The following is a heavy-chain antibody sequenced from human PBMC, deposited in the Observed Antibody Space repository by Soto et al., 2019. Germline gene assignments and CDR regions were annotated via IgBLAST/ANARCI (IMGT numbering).Heavy chain of an antibody. Sequence: SGSLSLSCTVSGGCIRSYYWSWIRQPPGKGLEWIGYIYYSGSTNYNPSLKSRVTISVDTSKNQFSLKLSSVTAADTAVYYCARERVWTTVTTGVPRLFDYWGQGTLVTVSS. J-gene: IGHJ4*02. D-gene: IGHD4-17*01. CDR3: ARERVWTTVTTGVPRLFDY. CDR2: IYYSGST. V-gene: IGHV4-59*01. CDR1: GGCIRSYY.